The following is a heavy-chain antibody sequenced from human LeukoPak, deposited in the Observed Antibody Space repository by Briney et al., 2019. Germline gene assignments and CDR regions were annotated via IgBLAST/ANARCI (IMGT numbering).Heavy chain of an antibody. CDR2: IDWDDDK. V-gene: IGHV2-70*11. CDR1: GFLLSTSGMC. D-gene: IGHD6-13*01. CDR3: ARIGSSSCDGAY. J-gene: IGHJ4*02. Sequence: SGPTLVNPTQTLTLTCTFSGFLLSTSGMCVSWIRQPPGKALEWLARIDWDDDKYYSTSLKTRLTISKDTSKNQVVLTMTNMDPVDTATYYCARIGSSSCDGAYWGQGTLVTVSS.